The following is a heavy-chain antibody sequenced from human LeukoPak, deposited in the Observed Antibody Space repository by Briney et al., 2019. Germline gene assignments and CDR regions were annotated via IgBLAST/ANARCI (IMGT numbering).Heavy chain of an antibody. CDR1: GYTFTSYY. CDR2: INPSGGST. V-gene: IGHV1-46*01. CDR3: ARDLRRGSSSWYVSGGDY. D-gene: IGHD6-13*01. J-gene: IGHJ4*02. Sequence: GASVKVSCKASGYTFTSYYMRWVRQAPGQGLEWMGIINPSGGSTSYAQKFQGRVTMTRDTSTSTVYMELRSLRSDDTAVYYCARDLRRGSSSWYVSGGDYWGQGTLVTDSS.